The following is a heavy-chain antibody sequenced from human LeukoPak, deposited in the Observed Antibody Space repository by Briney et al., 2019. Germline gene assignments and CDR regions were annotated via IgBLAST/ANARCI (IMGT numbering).Heavy chain of an antibody. J-gene: IGHJ4*02. D-gene: IGHD5-18*01. V-gene: IGHV3-66*02. Sequence: GGSLRLSCAASVFTVSSNYMSWVRQAPGKGLEWVSVIYSGGSTYYADSVKGRFTISRDNSKNTLYLQMNSLRAEDTAVYYCARDTAMVYWGQGTLVTVSS. CDR3: ARDTAMVY. CDR1: VFTVSSNY. CDR2: IYSGGST.